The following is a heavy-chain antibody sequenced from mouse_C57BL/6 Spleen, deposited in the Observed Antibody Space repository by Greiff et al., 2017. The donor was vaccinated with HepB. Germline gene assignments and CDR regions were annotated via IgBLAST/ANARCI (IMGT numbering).Heavy chain of an antibody. J-gene: IGHJ3*01. V-gene: IGHV5-4*01. Sequence: EVMLVESGGGLVKPGGSLKLSCAASGFTFSSYAMSWVRQTPEKRLEWVATISDGGSYTYYPDNVKGRFTISRDNAKNNLYLQMSHLKSEDTAIYYCARDVPYDYVAWFAYWGQGTLVTVSA. D-gene: IGHD2-4*01. CDR3: ARDVPYDYVAWFAY. CDR1: GFTFSSYA. CDR2: ISDGGSYT.